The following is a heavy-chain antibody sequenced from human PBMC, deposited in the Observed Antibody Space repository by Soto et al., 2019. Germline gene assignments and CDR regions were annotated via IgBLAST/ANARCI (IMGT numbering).Heavy chain of an antibody. CDR1: GFSFSNYG. Sequence: EVQLLESGGGLVQPGGSLRLSCATSGFSFSNYGMNWVRQAPGKGLEWVSGITKTGRSTFIADSVRGRFTISRDNLKNIMYLQMNSLRVDDTALYYCTKDGDAYDFAFDKWGQGTMVTGTS. V-gene: IGHV3-23*01. D-gene: IGHD3-3*01. CDR3: TKDGDAYDFAFDK. CDR2: ITKTGRST. J-gene: IGHJ3*02.